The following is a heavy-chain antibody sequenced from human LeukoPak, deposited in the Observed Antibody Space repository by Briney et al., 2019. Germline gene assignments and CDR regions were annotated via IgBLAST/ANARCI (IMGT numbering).Heavy chain of an antibody. Sequence: SVKVSCKASGCTFSSYAISWVRQAPGQGLDWMGGIIPIFGTANYAQKFQGRVTITADKSTSTAYMELSSLRSEDTAVYYCARGAKDYDSSDYWGQGTLVTVSS. V-gene: IGHV1-69*06. D-gene: IGHD3-22*01. CDR3: ARGAKDYDSSDY. CDR1: GCTFSSYA. CDR2: IIPIFGTA. J-gene: IGHJ4*02.